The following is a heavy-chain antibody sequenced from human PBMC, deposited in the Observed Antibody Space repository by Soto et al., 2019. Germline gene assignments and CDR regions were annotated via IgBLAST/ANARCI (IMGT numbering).Heavy chain of an antibody. CDR2: IYYSGST. CDR1: GGSISSGGYY. D-gene: IGHD4-17*01. CDR3: ARGLYGDYSTFDY. J-gene: IGHJ4*02. Sequence: PSETLSLTCTVSGGSISSGGYYWSWIRQHPGKGLEWIGYIYYSGSTYYNPSLKSRVTISVDTSKNQFSLKLSSVTAADTAVYYCARGLYGDYSTFDYWGQGTLVTVSS. V-gene: IGHV4-31*03.